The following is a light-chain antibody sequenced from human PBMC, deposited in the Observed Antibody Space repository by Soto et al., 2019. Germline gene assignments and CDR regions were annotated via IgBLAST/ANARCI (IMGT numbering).Light chain of an antibody. J-gene: IGLJ1*01. CDR1: SSDVGGYNY. CDR3: SSYTTSNTRQVV. CDR2: DVT. V-gene: IGLV2-14*01. Sequence: QSALTQPASVSGSPGQSITISCTGTSSDVGGYNYVSWYQQHPGKAPRFVIYDVTNRPSGVSNRFSGSKSGNTASLTISGLQAEHEADYYCSSYTTSNTRQVVFGTGTKVTVL.